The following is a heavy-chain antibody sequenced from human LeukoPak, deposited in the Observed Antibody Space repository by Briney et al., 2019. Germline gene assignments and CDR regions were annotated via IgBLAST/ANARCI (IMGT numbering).Heavy chain of an antibody. D-gene: IGHD2-2*01. V-gene: IGHV4-39*07. J-gene: IGHJ6*02. Sequence: SETLSLTCTVSGGSISSSSYYWGWIRQPPGKGLEWIGSIYYSGSTYYNPSLKSRVTISVDTSKNQFSLKLSSVTAADTAVYYCARDSGVVVPYGMDVWGQGTTVTVSS. CDR1: GGSISSSSYY. CDR2: IYYSGST. CDR3: ARDSGVVVPYGMDV.